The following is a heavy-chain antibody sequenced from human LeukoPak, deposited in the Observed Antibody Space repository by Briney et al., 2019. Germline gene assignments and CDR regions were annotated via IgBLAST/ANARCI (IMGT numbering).Heavy chain of an antibody. J-gene: IGHJ4*02. CDR2: ISYDGSNK. Sequence: GRSLRLSCAASGFTFSSYAMHWVRQAPGKGLEWVAVISYDGSNKYYADSVKGRFTISRDNSKNTLYLQMNSLRAEDTAVYYCARDLGSYGRPSYFDYWGQGTLVTVSS. V-gene: IGHV3-30*04. D-gene: IGHD5-18*01. CDR1: GFTFSSYA. CDR3: ARDLGSYGRPSYFDY.